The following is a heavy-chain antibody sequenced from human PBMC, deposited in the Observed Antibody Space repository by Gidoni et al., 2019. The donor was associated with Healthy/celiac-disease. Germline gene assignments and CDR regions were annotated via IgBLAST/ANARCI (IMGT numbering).Heavy chain of an antibody. D-gene: IGHD2-2*01. J-gene: IGHJ4*02. CDR3: ARNPLRYCSSTSCSPFDY. CDR2: ISYSGST. CDR1: GGSISSSNYY. Sequence: QLQLQESGPGLVKPSETLSLTCTVSGGSISSSNYYWGWIRQPPGKGLEWIGSISYSGSTYYNPSLKSRVTISVDTSKNQFSLKLSSVTAADTAVYYCARNPLRYCSSTSCSPFDYWGQGTLVTVSS. V-gene: IGHV4-39*07.